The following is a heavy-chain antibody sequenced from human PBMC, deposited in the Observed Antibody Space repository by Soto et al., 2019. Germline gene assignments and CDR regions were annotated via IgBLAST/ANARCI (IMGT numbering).Heavy chain of an antibody. D-gene: IGHD6-6*01. CDR1: GFTFSSYG. CDR2: IWYDGSNK. J-gene: IGHJ6*03. V-gene: IGHV3-33*01. Sequence: GGSLRLSCAASGFTFSSYGMHWVRQAPGKGLEWVAVIWYDGSNKYYADSVKGRFTISRDNSKNTLYLQMNSLRAEDTAVYYCARDLTDSSSSRFEENYMDVWGKGTTVTVSS. CDR3: ARDLTDSSSSRFEENYMDV.